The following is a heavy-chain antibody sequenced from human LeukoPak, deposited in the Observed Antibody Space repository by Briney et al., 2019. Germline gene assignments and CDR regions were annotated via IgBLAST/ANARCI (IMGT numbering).Heavy chain of an antibody. CDR3: ARGAGTIFGEYYYYMDV. V-gene: IGHV3-21*01. CDR2: ISSSGSYI. J-gene: IGHJ6*03. Sequence: GSLRLSCAASGVTFSDSAMTWVRQVPGKGLEWVSSISSSGSYIYYADSVKGRFTISRDNAKNSLYLQMNSLRADDTAVYHCARGAGTIFGEYYYYMDVWGKGTAVTVSS. D-gene: IGHD3-3*01. CDR1: GVTFSDSA.